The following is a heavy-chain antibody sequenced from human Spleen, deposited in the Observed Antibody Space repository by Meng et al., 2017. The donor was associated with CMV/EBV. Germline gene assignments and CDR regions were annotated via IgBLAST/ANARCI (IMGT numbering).Heavy chain of an antibody. CDR1: GGSFSGYY. V-gene: IGHV4-34*01. CDR2: INHSGST. D-gene: IGHD1-1*01. Sequence: SETLSLTCAVYGGSFSGYYWSWIRQPPGKGLEWIGEINHSGSTNYNPSLKSRVTISVDTSKKQFSLNLTSVTAADTAVYYCARQLVRSYFYGTDVWGQGTTVTVSS. CDR3: ARQLVRSYFYGTDV. J-gene: IGHJ6*02.